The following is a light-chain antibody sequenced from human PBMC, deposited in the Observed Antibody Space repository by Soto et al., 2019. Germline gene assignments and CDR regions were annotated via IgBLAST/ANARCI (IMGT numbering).Light chain of an antibody. CDR3: SSFTSSSSYV. CDR2: DVN. Sequence: QSALTQPASVSDSPGQSITISCIGTSSDIGGFIHVSWHQQHPGKAPKLIIYDVNNRPAGVSNRFSGSKTGNTASLIISGLQAEDEADYYCSSFTSSSSYVFGSRTKLTVL. CDR1: SSDIGGFIH. J-gene: IGLJ1*01. V-gene: IGLV2-14*01.